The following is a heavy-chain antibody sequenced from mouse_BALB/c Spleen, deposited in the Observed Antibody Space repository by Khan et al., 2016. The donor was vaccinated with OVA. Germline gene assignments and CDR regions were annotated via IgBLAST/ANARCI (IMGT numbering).Heavy chain of an antibody. Sequence: EVQLQESGAELGRPGSSVKLSCKTSGNTFTSYGIKWVRKRPGQGLEWIGYIYPGNGYIEYNEQFKGKAILTSETSSTTAEMQLRRMTSDDSALYFCTPAYYMYYFDYWGQGTTLTVSS. V-gene: IGHV1S134*01. J-gene: IGHJ2*01. CDR3: TPAYYMYYFDY. CDR2: IYPGNGYI. CDR1: GNTFTSYG. D-gene: IGHD2-12*01.